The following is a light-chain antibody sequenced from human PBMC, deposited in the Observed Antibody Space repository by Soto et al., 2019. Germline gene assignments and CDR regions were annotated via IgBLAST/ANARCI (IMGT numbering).Light chain of an antibody. CDR1: QGIRND. CDR2: GAS. Sequence: IQMTQSPSSLSASVGDRVTITCRASQGIRNDLGWYQQKPGKAPNLLMYGASYLKSGVPTRFSGSGSGTDFTLTISSLQPEDFAIYYCQQTYTTPEITFGQGTRLEI. J-gene: IGKJ5*01. V-gene: IGKV1-39*01. CDR3: QQTYTTPEIT.